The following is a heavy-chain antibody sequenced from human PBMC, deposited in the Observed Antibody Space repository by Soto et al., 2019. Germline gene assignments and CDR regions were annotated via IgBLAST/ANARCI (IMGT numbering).Heavy chain of an antibody. Sequence: SETLCLTCTVSGGSISAYSWSWVRKTTGKGLEWIGNIHYNGNTKYNPSLKSRVTISVDTSKNQFSLKLSSVTAADTAVYYCARDGLYCSGGSCHNWFDPWGQGTLVTVSS. D-gene: IGHD2-15*01. V-gene: IGHV4-59*12. CDR2: IHYNGNT. CDR1: GGSISAYS. CDR3: ARDGLYCSGGSCHNWFDP. J-gene: IGHJ5*02.